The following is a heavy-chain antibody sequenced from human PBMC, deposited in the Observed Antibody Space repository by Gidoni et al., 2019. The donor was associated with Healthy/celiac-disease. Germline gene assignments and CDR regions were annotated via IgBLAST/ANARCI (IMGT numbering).Heavy chain of an antibody. V-gene: IGHV4-39*01. D-gene: IGHD2-8*01. CDR3: ARRTSRVYDAFDI. CDR1: GGSISSSMYY. J-gene: IGHJ3*02. CDR2: IYYSGST. Sequence: QLPLQESGPGLVKPSETLSLTCTVSGGSISSSMYYWGWIRPPPGKGLEWIGRIYYSGSTYYNPSLKRRVTISVDTSKNQFSLKLSSVTAADTAVYYCARRTSRVYDAFDIWGQGTMVTVSS.